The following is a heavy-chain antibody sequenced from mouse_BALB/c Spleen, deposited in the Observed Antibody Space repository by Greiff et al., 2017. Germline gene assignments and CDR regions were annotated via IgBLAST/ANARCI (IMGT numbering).Heavy chain of an antibody. CDR1: GFTFSSYA. CDR3: AREELYYAMDY. CDR2: ISSGGST. Sequence: EVQGVESGGGLVKPGGSLKLSCAASGFTFSSYAMSWVRQTPEKRLEWVASISSGGSTYYPDSVKGRFTISRDNARNILYLQMSSLRSEDTAMYYCAREELYYAMDYWGQGTSVTVSS. V-gene: IGHV5-6-5*01. J-gene: IGHJ4*01.